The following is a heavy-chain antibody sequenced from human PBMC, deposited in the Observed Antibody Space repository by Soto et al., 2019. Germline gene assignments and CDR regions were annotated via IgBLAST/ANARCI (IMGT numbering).Heavy chain of an antibody. CDR1: GFTVSSHY. CDR2: IYSGGST. D-gene: IGHD3-22*01. J-gene: IGHJ4*02. Sequence: GGSLRLSCAASGFTVSSHYMSWVSQAPGKGLEWVSVIYSGGSTYYADSVKGRFTISRDNSKNTLYLQMNSLRAEDTAVYYCAVDSSGYYYYFDYWGQGTLVTVSS. CDR3: AVDSSGYYYYFDY. V-gene: IGHV3-66*01.